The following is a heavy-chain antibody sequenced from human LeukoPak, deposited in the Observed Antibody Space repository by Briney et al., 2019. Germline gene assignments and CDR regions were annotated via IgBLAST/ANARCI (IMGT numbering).Heavy chain of an antibody. CDR3: ARSWIQLWYFDY. CDR1: GYTFTSYY. D-gene: IGHD5-18*01. V-gene: IGHV1-46*01. Sequence: GAXVKVSCXASGYTFTSYYMHWVRQAPGQGLEWMGIINPSGGSTTYAQKFQGRVTMTRDMSTSTVYMELSSLRYEETAVYYCARSWIQLWYFDYWGQGTLVTVSS. CDR2: INPSGGST. J-gene: IGHJ4*02.